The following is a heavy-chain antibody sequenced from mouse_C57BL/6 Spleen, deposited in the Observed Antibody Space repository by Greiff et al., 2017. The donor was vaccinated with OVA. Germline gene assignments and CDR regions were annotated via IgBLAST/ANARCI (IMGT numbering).Heavy chain of an antibody. CDR3: ARFVTGTAFDY. J-gene: IGHJ2*01. V-gene: IGHV1-59*01. D-gene: IGHD4-1*01. Sequence: QVQLKQPGAELVRPGTSVKLSCKASGYTFTSYWMHWVKQRPGQGLEWIGVIDPSDSYTNYNQKFKGKATLTVDTSSSTAYMQLSSLTSEDSAVYYCARFVTGTAFDYWGQGTTLTVSS. CDR1: GYTFTSYW. CDR2: IDPSDSYT.